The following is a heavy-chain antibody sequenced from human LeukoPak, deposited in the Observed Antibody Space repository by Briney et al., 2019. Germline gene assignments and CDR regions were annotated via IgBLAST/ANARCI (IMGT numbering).Heavy chain of an antibody. J-gene: IGHJ5*02. Sequence: SETLSLTCAVYGGSFSGYYWSWIRQPPGKGLEWIGEINHSGSTNYNPSLKSRVTISLDTSKNQLSLKLSSVTAADTAVYYCASEPGYCSGGSCYGGWFDPWAQGALVTVSS. D-gene: IGHD2-15*01. CDR2: INHSGST. CDR3: ASEPGYCSGGSCYGGWFDP. V-gene: IGHV4-34*01. CDR1: GGSFSGYY.